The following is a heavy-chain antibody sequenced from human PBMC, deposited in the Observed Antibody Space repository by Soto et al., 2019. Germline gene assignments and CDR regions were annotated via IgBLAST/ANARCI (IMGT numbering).Heavy chain of an antibody. J-gene: IGHJ2*01. CDR2: IIPSFGTA. V-gene: IGHV1-69*06. D-gene: IGHD3-22*01. CDR3: ASTKYDSSAYYYWCLGL. Sequence: QVELVQSGAEVKKPGSSVKFSCQASEDTVRNYAISWVRQAPGQVLEWLGGIIPSFGTANYAQKFQGRVTITADTSANTVYLKISSLRSEDTAVYYCASTKYDSSAYYYWCLGLWGRGTLVTVSS. CDR1: EDTVRNYA.